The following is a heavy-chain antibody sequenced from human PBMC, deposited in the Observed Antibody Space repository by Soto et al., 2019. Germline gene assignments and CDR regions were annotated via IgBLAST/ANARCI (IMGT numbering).Heavy chain of an antibody. CDR2: IIPIFGSS. CDR3: AKAHERFLDWLPHH. Sequence: SSVKVSCKAFGGTFSSYAFTWVLQAPGQGLEWMGGIIPIFGSSYYSQRFQGRVTITANESTSTAYMELSSLRSDDTAVYYCAKAHERFLDWLPHHCGQGTLVTVSS. D-gene: IGHD3-3*01. CDR1: GGTFSSYA. V-gene: IGHV1-69*13. J-gene: IGHJ5*02.